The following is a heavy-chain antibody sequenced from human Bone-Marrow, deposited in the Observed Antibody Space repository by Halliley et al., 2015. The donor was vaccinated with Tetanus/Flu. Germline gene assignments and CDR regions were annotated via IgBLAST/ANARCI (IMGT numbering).Heavy chain of an antibody. CDR1: GYSFNDYG. CDR3: ARGQAGGTFGASDY. D-gene: IGHD3-16*01. Sequence: QLVQSGAEVKKPGASMKVSCKASGYSFNDYGITWMRQAPGQGPEWMGWISAYNGNTKYSERLQGRLIMTTDTSTSTAYMELRSLGSDDTAVYYCARGQAGGTFGASDYWGQGTLVTVSS. CDR2: ISAYNGNT. J-gene: IGHJ4*02. V-gene: IGHV1-18*01.